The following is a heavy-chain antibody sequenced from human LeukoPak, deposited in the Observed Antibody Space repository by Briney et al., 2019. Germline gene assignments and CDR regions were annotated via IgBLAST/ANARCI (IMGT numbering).Heavy chain of an antibody. D-gene: IGHD1/OR15-1a*01. CDR3: AKVRANRFASFDX. V-gene: IGHV3-30*04. CDR1: GFTFNNYA. CDR2: MSYDGTNK. J-gene: IGHJ4*02. Sequence: PGKSLRLSCAASGFTFNNYAMYWVRQAPDQGLDWVAVMSYDGTNKYYADPVKGRFTISRDNSKITLYLQMNSLRAEDTAVYYCAKVRANRFASFDXWGQGTLVTVXX.